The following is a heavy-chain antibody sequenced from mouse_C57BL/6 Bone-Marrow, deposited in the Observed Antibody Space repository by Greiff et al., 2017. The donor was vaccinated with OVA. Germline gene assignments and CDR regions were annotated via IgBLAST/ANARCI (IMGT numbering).Heavy chain of an antibody. Sequence: EVQRVESGPVLVKPGPSVKISCKASGFTFTDYYMHWVKQSHGKRLEWIGLVYPSNGGTSYNQQFKGKATLTVDTSSSTAYMELNSLTSEDSAVYYGARGGLRHFDYWGQGTTLTVSS. D-gene: IGHD2-4*01. V-gene: IGHV1-36*01. CDR2: VYPSNGGT. CDR3: ARGGLRHFDY. J-gene: IGHJ2*01. CDR1: GFTFTDYY.